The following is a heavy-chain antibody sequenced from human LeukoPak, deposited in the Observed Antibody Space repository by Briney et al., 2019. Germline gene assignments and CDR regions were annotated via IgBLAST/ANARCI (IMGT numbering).Heavy chain of an antibody. Sequence: PGGSLRLSCAASGFTFSNYWMSWVRHAPGKGLEWVANINQNGSEIYYVDSVKGRFTISRDNAKNSLYLQMNTLRAEDTALYYCARDPLTQNDYWGQGTLVTVSS. CDR3: ARDPLTQNDY. CDR1: GFTFSNYW. D-gene: IGHD1-14*01. V-gene: IGHV3-7*01. CDR2: INQNGSEI. J-gene: IGHJ4*02.